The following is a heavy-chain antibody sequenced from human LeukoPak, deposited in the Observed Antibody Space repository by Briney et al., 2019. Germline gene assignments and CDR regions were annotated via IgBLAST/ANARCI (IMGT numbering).Heavy chain of an antibody. Sequence: GGSLRLSCVVSRFTFSSYSMIWVRQAPGKGLQWVANMKKDGSETNYVDSVKGRFTISRDNAKNSLYLQMNSLRAEDTAVYYCGRHRSGSGTYFIDYWGQGTLVSVSS. J-gene: IGHJ4*02. D-gene: IGHD3-10*01. CDR3: GRHRSGSGTYFIDY. V-gene: IGHV3-7*01. CDR1: RFTFSSYS. CDR2: MKKDGSET.